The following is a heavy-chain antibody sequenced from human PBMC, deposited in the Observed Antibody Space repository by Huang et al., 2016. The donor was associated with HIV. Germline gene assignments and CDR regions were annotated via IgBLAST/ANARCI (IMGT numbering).Heavy chain of an antibody. D-gene: IGHD3-16*02. CDR1: GFTFSSFA. CDR2: ISYNVRNE. V-gene: IGHV3-30*01. J-gene: IGHJ6*03. CDR3: ARDAYYDYVWGSYRKYYYYYMDV. Sequence: QVQLVESGGGVVQPGRARRLSCAAAGFTFSSFAMHWVRLAPGNGVEWVAVISYNVRNEYYADRVKGRFTISRDNSKNTLYLQMNSLRAEDTAVYYCARDAYYDYVWGSYRKYYYYYMDVWGKGTTVTVSS.